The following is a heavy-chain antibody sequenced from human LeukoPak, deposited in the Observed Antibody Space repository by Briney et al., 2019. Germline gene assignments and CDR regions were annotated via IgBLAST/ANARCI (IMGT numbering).Heavy chain of an antibody. CDR1: GFGFSNFW. CDR3: ARAHNWNYCDY. Sequence: GGSLRLSCAASGFGFSNFWMSWVRQAPGKGPEWVANIKEDGSLKNYVDSVKGRFTISRDNAKNSLYLQMNSLRAEDTAVYYCARAHNWNYCDYWGQGTLVTVSS. J-gene: IGHJ4*02. CDR2: IKEDGSLK. D-gene: IGHD1-1*01. V-gene: IGHV3-7*01.